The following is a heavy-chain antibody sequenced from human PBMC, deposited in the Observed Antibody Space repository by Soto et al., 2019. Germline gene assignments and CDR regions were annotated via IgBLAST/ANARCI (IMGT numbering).Heavy chain of an antibody. CDR1: GGTFSSYT. D-gene: IGHD2-2*02. J-gene: IGHJ4*02. CDR2: IIPILGLA. V-gene: IGHV1-69*02. CDR3: AMEYCSSTSCYRDY. Sequence: QVQLVQSGAEVKKPGSSVKVSCKASGGTFSSYTISWVRQAPGQGLEWMGRIIPILGLANYAQKFQVRVTITADKSTSTSYLELSSLRSEDTAVYYCAMEYCSSTSCYRDYWGQGSLVTVSS.